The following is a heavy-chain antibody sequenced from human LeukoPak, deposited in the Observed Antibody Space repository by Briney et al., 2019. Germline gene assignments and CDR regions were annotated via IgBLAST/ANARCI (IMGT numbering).Heavy chain of an antibody. CDR1: GFTFTNAW. CDR2: IKSKTDGGTT. CDR3: NTGYCSSSSCHRSLYFDY. Sequence: PGGSLRLSCAASGFTFTNAWMSWVRQAPGKGLEWIGRIKSKTDGGTTDYTAPVKGRFTVSRDDSKNTLYLQMNSLKTEDTAVYYCNTGYCSSSSCHRSLYFDYWGQGTLVTVSS. V-gene: IGHV3-15*01. J-gene: IGHJ4*02. D-gene: IGHD2-15*01.